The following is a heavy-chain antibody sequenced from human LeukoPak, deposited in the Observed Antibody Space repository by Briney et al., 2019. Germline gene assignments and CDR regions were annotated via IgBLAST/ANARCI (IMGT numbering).Heavy chain of an antibody. V-gene: IGHV4-59*01. D-gene: IGHD6-19*01. Sequence: PQTLSLTCTVSGGSISSYYWSSIRQPPRKGLEWSGYIYYSGSTNYNPSLKSRVTISVDTSKTQFSLKLSSVTAADTAVYYCARDGLAVAGTLYYYYGMDVWGQGTTVTVSS. J-gene: IGHJ6*02. CDR3: ARDGLAVAGTLYYYYGMDV. CDR1: GGSISSYY. CDR2: IYYSGST.